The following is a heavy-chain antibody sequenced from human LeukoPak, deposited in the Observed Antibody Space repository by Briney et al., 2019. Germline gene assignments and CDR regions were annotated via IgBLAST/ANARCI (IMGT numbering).Heavy chain of an antibody. Sequence: ASVKVSRKASGYTFTGYYMHWVRQAPGQGLEWMGWINPNSGGTNYAQKFQGRVTMTRDTSISTAYMGLSRLRSDDTAVYYCARDRDIAVAGINHLDYWGQGTLVTVSS. CDR2: INPNSGGT. CDR1: GYTFTGYY. J-gene: IGHJ4*02. CDR3: ARDRDIAVAGINHLDY. D-gene: IGHD6-19*01. V-gene: IGHV1-2*02.